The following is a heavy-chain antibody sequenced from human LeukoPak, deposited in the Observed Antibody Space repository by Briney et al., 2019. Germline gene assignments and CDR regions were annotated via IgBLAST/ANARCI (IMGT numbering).Heavy chain of an antibody. CDR2: FNWNGGST. CDR3: ARAGLYNWNYEGTAYFDY. D-gene: IGHD1-7*01. V-gene: IGHV3-20*04. J-gene: IGHJ4*02. Sequence: GGSLRLSCSTSGFTFDDYGMSWVRQAPGKGLGWGSGFNWNGGSTGYADSVKGRFTISRDNAKNSLYLQMNSPRAEDTALYYCARAGLYNWNYEGTAYFDYWGQGTLVTVSS. CDR1: GFTFDDYG.